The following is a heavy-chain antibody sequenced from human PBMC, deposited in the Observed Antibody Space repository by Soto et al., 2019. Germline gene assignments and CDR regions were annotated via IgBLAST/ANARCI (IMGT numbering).Heavy chain of an antibody. Sequence: GGSLRLSCAASGFTFSSYAMSWVRQAPGKGLEWVSGISGSGGSTYYADSVKGRFTISRDNSKNTLYLQMNSLRAEDTAVYYCAKEKNVDTAMFFGDAFDIWGQGTMVTVSS. CDR2: ISGSGGST. V-gene: IGHV3-23*01. J-gene: IGHJ3*02. CDR3: AKEKNVDTAMFFGDAFDI. CDR1: GFTFSSYA. D-gene: IGHD5-18*01.